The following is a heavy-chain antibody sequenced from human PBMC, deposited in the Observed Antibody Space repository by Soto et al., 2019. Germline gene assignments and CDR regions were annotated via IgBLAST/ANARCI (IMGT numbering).Heavy chain of an antibody. CDR3: ATNVGYSGFEGPDY. CDR2: ITNSGSYT. CDR1: GFTFSDYY. D-gene: IGHD5-12*01. J-gene: IGHJ4*02. V-gene: IGHV3-11*05. Sequence: QVPLVESGGGLVKPGGSLRLSCEASGFTFSDYYMSWIRQAPGKGLEWVSYITNSGSYTNFADSVKGRFTLSRDNAKNSMYLQMNSLRVEDTAVYYCATNVGYSGFEGPDYWGQGTLVTVSS.